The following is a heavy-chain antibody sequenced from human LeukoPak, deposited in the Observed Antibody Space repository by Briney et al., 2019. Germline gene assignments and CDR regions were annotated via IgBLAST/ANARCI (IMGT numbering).Heavy chain of an antibody. V-gene: IGHV3-74*01. CDR2: INSDGINT. CDR3: ARDLGQYYDTSDNWFDP. CDR1: GFTFSNYW. Sequence: GSLRLSCAASGFTFSNYWMHWVRQAPGKGLVWVSRINSDGINTSYADSVKGRFTISRDNAKNTLNLQMNSLRAEDTAVYYCARDLGQYYDTSDNWFDPWGQGTLVTVSS. D-gene: IGHD3-22*01. J-gene: IGHJ5*02.